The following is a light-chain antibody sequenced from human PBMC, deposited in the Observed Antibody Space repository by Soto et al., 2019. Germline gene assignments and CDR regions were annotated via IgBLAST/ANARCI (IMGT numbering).Light chain of an antibody. CDR2: ETS. CDR1: QSVSNY. CDR3: QQRNNWRDT. J-gene: IGKJ5*01. Sequence: EIVLKQSPATLSLSPGERATLSCRASQSVSNYLSWYQQKPGLAPRLLMYETSRRATGIPARFSGSGSGTDFTLTINSLEPEDFAVYYCQQRNNWRDTFGQGTRLEIK. V-gene: IGKV3-11*01.